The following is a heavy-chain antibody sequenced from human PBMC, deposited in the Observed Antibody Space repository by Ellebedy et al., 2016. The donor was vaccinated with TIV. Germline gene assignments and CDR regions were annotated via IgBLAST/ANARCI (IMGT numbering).Heavy chain of an antibody. CDR3: GTVATTFDY. D-gene: IGHD5-24*01. CDR1: GFTFSSYP. Sequence: GESLKISCAASGFTFSSYPMNWVRQAPGKGLEWVSAISDTGGSTYYADSVKGRFTISRDNSKNTLYLKMNSLRAEDTAVYFCGTVATTFDYWGQGTLVTVSS. V-gene: IGHV3-23*01. J-gene: IGHJ4*02. CDR2: ISDTGGST.